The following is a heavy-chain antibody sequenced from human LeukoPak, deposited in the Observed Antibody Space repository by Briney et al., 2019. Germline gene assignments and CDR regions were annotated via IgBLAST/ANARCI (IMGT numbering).Heavy chain of an antibody. D-gene: IGHD2-2*01. J-gene: IGHJ5*02. CDR3: ARVGRYCSSTSCYPRWFDP. Sequence: SETLSLTCTVSGGSISSGGYYWSWIRQHPGKGVEWIGYIYYTGNTYYNPFLKSRVTISVDTSKNQFSLKLSSVTAADTAVYYCARVGRYCSSTSCYPRWFDPWGQGTLVTVSS. V-gene: IGHV4-31*03. CDR2: IYYTGNT. CDR1: GGSISSGGYY.